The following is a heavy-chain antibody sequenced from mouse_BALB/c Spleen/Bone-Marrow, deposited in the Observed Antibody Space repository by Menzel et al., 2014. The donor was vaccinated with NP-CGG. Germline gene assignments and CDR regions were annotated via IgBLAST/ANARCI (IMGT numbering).Heavy chain of an antibody. CDR3: ARWGLLRGDDYAMDY. D-gene: IGHD2-3*01. J-gene: IGHJ4*01. CDR2: IDPYDSET. CDR1: GYTFTSYW. V-gene: IGHV1-52*01. Sequence: VQRVESGAELVRPGASVKLSCKASGYTFTSYWMNWVKQRPEQGLEWIGRIDPYDSETHYNQKFKDKAILTVDKSSSTAYMQLSSLTSEDSAVYYYARWGLLRGDDYAMDYWGQGTSVTVSS.